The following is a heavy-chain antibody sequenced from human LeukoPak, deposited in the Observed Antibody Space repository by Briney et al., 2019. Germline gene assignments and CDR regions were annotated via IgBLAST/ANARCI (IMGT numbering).Heavy chain of an antibody. D-gene: IGHD2-15*01. CDR1: GGSISSSNW. CDR2: IYHSGST. J-gene: IGHJ6*02. CDR3: ARLDIVVVVAATDSDYYYGMDV. Sequence: SGTLSLTCAVSGGSISSSNWWSWVRQPPGKGLEWIGEIYHSGSTNYNPSLKSRVNISVDKSKNQFSLKLSSVTAAHTAVYYCARLDIVVVVAATDSDYYYGMDVWGQGTTVTVSS. V-gene: IGHV4-4*02.